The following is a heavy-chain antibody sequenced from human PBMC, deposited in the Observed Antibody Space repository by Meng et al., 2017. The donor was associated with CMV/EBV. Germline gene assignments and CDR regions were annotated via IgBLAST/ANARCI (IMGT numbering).Heavy chain of an antibody. V-gene: IGHV4-30-4*08. CDR2: IYYSGST. CDR1: GGSISSGDYY. D-gene: IGHD2-2*01. CDR3: ARVGRTSCYDY. J-gene: IGHJ4*02. Sequence: VQTQGSAPGLVKPSQTRSLTCTVSGGSISSGDYYWSWIRQPPGKGLEWIGYIYYSGSTYYNPSLKSRVTISVDTSKNQFSLKLSSVTAADTAVYYCARVGRTSCYDYWGQGTLDTVSS.